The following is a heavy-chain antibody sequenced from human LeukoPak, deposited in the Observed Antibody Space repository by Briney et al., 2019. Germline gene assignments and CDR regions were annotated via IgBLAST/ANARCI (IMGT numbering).Heavy chain of an antibody. CDR1: GFTFSSYS. D-gene: IGHD3-3*01. J-gene: IGHJ4*02. CDR3: ARDPVWSGKPAYFDY. V-gene: IGHV3-21*01. Sequence: GGSLRLSCAASGFTFSSYSMNWVRQAPGKGLEWVSSISSGSSYIYYADSVKGRFTISRDNAKNSLYLQMNSLRAEDTAVYYCARDPVWSGKPAYFDYWGQGTLVTVSS. CDR2: ISSGSSYI.